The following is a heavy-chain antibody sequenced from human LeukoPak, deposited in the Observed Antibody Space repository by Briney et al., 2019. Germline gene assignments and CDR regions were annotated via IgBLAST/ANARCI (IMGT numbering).Heavy chain of an antibody. Sequence: ASVNVSCKASGGPFSTSSFSWVRQAPGQGLEWMGGIVPMFGTTHYAQKFQGKVTITADESTRTASMQLSSLRSEDTAVYYCARGALQYDSSGYYDYFDYWGQGTLVTVSS. V-gene: IGHV1-69*01. J-gene: IGHJ4*02. CDR3: ARGALQYDSSGYYDYFDY. CDR1: GGPFSTSS. CDR2: IVPMFGTT. D-gene: IGHD3-22*01.